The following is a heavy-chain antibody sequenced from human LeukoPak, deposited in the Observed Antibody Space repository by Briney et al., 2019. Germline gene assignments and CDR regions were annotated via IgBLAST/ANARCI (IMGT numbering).Heavy chain of an antibody. D-gene: IGHD7-27*01. J-gene: IGHJ4*02. CDR1: GGSLSSAF. CDR3: ARVGNGRSVDQ. CDR2: ISYTGST. Sequence: SETLSLTCTVSGGSLSSAFWSWIWHPPGKGLEWIVYISYTGSTNYNPSLKSRVTISLDTSKKQFSLKVRSVTAADTAVYYCARVGNGRSVDQWGQGTLVTVSS. V-gene: IGHV4-59*01.